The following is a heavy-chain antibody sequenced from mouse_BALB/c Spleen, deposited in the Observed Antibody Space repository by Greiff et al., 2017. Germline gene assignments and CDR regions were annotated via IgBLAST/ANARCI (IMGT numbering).Heavy chain of an antibody. CDR1: GFSLTSYG. CDR2: IWSGGST. J-gene: IGHJ3*01. V-gene: IGHV2-4-1*01. D-gene: IGHD2-2*01. Sequence: VMLQQSGPGLVQPSQSLSITCTVSGFSLTSYGVHWVRQSPGKGLEWLGVIWSGGSTDYNAAFISRLSISKDNSKSQVFFKMNSLQADDTAIYYCARNRGYDVRPWFAYWGQGTLVTVSA. CDR3: ARNRGYDVRPWFAY.